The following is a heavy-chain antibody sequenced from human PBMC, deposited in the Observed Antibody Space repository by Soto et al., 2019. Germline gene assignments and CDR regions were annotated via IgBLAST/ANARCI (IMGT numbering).Heavy chain of an antibody. CDR1: GYTFYVYY. V-gene: IGHV1-2*02. CDR2: INPNSGST. D-gene: IGHD6-19*01. Sequence: ASVKVSSTASGYTFYVYYIPWVRQAPGQGLEWMGWINPNSGSTYYADSVKGRFTISRDNSKNTLYLQMNSLRVEDTAVYYCASRSSGWYFDYWGQGTLVTVSS. J-gene: IGHJ4*02. CDR3: ASRSSGWYFDY.